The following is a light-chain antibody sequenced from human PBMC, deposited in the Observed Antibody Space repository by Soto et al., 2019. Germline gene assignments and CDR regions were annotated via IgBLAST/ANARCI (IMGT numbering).Light chain of an antibody. CDR2: GAS. V-gene: IGKV3-15*01. CDR1: QSVSTN. CDR3: QQYYNWHPMYT. Sequence: EMVMTQSPATLSVSPGERATLSCRASQSVSTNLAWYQHKPGQPPRLLFYGASTRATGIPARFSGSASGTEFTLTIGSLQSEDFAVYYCQQYYNWHPMYTFGQGTKLEIK. J-gene: IGKJ2*01.